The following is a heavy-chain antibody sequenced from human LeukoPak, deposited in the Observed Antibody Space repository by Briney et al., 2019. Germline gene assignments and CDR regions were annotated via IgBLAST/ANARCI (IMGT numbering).Heavy chain of an antibody. CDR3: AKEGPAALRGAIDY. D-gene: IGHD2-2*01. CDR2: ISGSGGST. CDR1: GFTFSSYA. Sequence: GGSLRLSCAASGFTFSSYAMGWVRQAPGKGLEWVSTISGSGGSTYYADFVKGRFTISRDNSKNTLHLQVNSLRADDTAVYHCAKEGPAALRGAIDYWGQGTLVTVSS. J-gene: IGHJ4*02. V-gene: IGHV3-23*01.